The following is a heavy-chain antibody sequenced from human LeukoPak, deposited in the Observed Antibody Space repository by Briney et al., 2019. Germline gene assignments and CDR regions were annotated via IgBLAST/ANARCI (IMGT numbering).Heavy chain of an antibody. J-gene: IGHJ4*02. CDR2: ISGSGGST. V-gene: IGHV3-23*01. CDR1: GFTFGSYA. D-gene: IGHD3-10*01. CDR3: AKDLARGSGSYSDY. Sequence: PGGSLRLSCAASGFTFGSYAMSWVRQAPGKGLEWVSAISGSGGSTYYADSVKGRFTISRDNSKNTLYLQMNSLRAEDTAVYYCAKDLARGSGSYSDYWGQGTLVTVSS.